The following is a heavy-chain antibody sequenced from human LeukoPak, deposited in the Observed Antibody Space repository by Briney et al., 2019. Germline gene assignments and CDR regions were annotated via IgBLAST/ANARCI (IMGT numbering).Heavy chain of an antibody. D-gene: IGHD3-10*01. Sequence: GGSLRLSCAASGFTFSSYWMSWVRQAPGKGLEWVANIKQGGSEKYYVDSVKGRFTISRDNAKNSLYLQMNSLRAEDTAVYYCARAQYYYGSADYYYYGMDVWGQGTTVTVSS. CDR2: IKQGGSEK. CDR1: GFTFSSYW. V-gene: IGHV3-7*01. J-gene: IGHJ6*02. CDR3: ARAQYYYGSADYYYYGMDV.